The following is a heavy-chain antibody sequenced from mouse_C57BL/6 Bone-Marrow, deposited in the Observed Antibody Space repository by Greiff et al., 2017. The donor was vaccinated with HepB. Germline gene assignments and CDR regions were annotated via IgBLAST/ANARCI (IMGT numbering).Heavy chain of an antibody. V-gene: IGHV1-75*01. J-gene: IGHJ2*01. D-gene: IGHD2-3*01. CDR1: GYTFTDYY. CDR2: IFPGSGST. Sequence: VKLMESGPELVKPGASVKISCKASGYTFTDYYINWVKQRPGQGLEWIGWIFPGSGSTYYNEKFKGKATLTVDKSSSTAYMLLSSLTSEDSAVYFCARSKDGYYEGYWGQGTTLTVSS. CDR3: ARSKDGYYEGY.